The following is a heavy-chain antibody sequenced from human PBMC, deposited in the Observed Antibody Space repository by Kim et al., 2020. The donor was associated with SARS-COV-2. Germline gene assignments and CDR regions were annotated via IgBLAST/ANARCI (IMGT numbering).Heavy chain of an antibody. Sequence: GGSLRLSCAASGFTFGDYAMHWVRQAPGKGLEWVSGISWNSGSIGYADSVKGRFTISRDNAKNSLYLQMNSLRAEDTALYYCAKDMNLGDSSGSGSYYNAQPGRHYYYYGMDVWGQGTTVTVSS. J-gene: IGHJ6*02. CDR3: AKDMNLGDSSGSGSYYNAQPGRHYYYYGMDV. CDR1: GFTFGDYA. CDR2: ISWNSGSI. V-gene: IGHV3-9*01. D-gene: IGHD3-10*01.